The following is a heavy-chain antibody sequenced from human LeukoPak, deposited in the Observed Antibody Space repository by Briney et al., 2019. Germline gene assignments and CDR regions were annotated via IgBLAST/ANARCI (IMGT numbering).Heavy chain of an antibody. J-gene: IGHJ1*01. CDR1: GFTFSSYA. D-gene: IGHD6-13*01. Sequence: GRSLRLSCAASGFTFSSYAMHWVRQAPGKGLEWVAVISYDGSNKYYADSVKGRFTISRDNSKNTLYLQMNSLRAEDTAVYYCARVGGIAAAGLGYFQHWGQGTLVTVSS. V-gene: IGHV3-30-3*01. CDR3: ARVGGIAAAGLGYFQH. CDR2: ISYDGSNK.